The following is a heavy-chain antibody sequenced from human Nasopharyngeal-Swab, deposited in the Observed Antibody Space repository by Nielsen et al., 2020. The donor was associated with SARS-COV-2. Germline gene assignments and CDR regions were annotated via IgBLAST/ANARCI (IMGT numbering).Heavy chain of an antibody. Sequence: SETLSLTCAVSGGSFSGYYWSWIRQPPGKGLEWIGEINHSGSTNYNPSLKSRVTISVDTSKNQFSLKLSSVTAADTAVYYCAREDYDFWSGYYIYWGQGTLVTVSS. V-gene: IGHV4-34*01. CDR3: AREDYDFWSGYYIY. J-gene: IGHJ4*02. CDR2: INHSGST. CDR1: GGSFSGYY. D-gene: IGHD3-3*01.